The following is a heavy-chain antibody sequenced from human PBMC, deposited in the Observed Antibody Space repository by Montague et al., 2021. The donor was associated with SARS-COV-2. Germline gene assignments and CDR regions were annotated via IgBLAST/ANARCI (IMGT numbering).Heavy chain of an antibody. CDR2: ISSSSSYI. Sequence: SLRLSCAASGFTFSSYRMNWVRQAPGKGLEWVSSISSSSSYIYYADSVKGRFTISRDNAKNSLYLQMNSLRAEDTAVYYCARNLGSGWAFSDYWGQGTLVTVSS. CDR3: ARNLGSGWAFSDY. D-gene: IGHD6-19*01. CDR1: GFTFSSYR. V-gene: IGHV3-21*01. J-gene: IGHJ4*02.